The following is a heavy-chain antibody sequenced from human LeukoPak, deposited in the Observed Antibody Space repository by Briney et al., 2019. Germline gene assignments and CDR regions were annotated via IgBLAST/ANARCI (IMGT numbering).Heavy chain of an antibody. J-gene: IGHJ3*02. CDR1: GYTFTSYD. D-gene: IGHD6-19*01. V-gene: IGHV1-8*01. CDR3: AITFSYSSGWSMDAFDI. CDR2: MNPNSGNT. Sequence: ASVKVSCKASGYTFTSYDINWVRQATGQGLEWMGWMNPNSGNTGYAQKFQGRVTMTRNTSISTAYMELSSLRSEDTAVYYCAITFSYSSGWSMDAFDIWGQGTMVTVSS.